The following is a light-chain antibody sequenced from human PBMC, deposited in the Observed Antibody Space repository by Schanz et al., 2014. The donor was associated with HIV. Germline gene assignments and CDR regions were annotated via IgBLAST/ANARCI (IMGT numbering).Light chain of an antibody. J-gene: IGLJ2*01. V-gene: IGLV2-14*02. CDR3: SSYTSSILI. CDR2: EGA. CDR1: SSDVGTYYH. Sequence: QSALTQPASVSGSPGQSITISCTGTSSDVGTYYHVSWYQQHPGKAPKLMIYEGAKRPSGVSSRFSGSKSGNTASLSISGLQAEDEADYYCSSYTSSILIFGGGTKLTVL.